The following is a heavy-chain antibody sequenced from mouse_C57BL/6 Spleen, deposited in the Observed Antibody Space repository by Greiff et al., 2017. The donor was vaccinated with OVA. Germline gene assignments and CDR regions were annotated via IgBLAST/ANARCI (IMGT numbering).Heavy chain of an antibody. Sequence: QVHVKQSGAELVKPGASVKISCKASGYAFSSYWMNWVKQRPGKGLEWIGQIYPGDGDTNYNGKFKGKATLTADKSSSTAYMQLSSLTSEDSAVYFCARGELGEAMDYWGQGTSVTVSS. CDR1: GYAFSSYW. J-gene: IGHJ4*01. D-gene: IGHD4-1*01. CDR3: ARGELGEAMDY. V-gene: IGHV1-80*01. CDR2: IYPGDGDT.